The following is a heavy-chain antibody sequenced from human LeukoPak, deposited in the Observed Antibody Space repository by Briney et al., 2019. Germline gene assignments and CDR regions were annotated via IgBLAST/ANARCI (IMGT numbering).Heavy chain of an antibody. J-gene: IGHJ6*02. CDR1: GGSFSGYY. CDR3: AGGTSISYSSSWYIVYYGMDV. Sequence: SETLSLTCAVYGGSFSGYYWSWIRQPPGKGLEWIGEINHSGSTDYNPSLKSRVTISVDTSKNQFSLKLSSVTAADTAVYYCAGGTSISYSSSWYIVYYGMDVWGQGTTGTVSS. V-gene: IGHV4-34*01. D-gene: IGHD6-13*01. CDR2: INHSGST.